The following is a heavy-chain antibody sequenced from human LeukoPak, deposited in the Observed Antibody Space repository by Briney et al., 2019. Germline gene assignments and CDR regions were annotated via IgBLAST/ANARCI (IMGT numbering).Heavy chain of an antibody. J-gene: IGHJ4*02. CDR1: GFTFSSYS. CDR2: ITGSSDTI. V-gene: IGHV3-48*01. CDR3: TTAKNDY. Sequence: GGSLRLSCAASGFTFSSYSMNWVRQTSGKRLEWVSYITGSSDTIYYADSVKGRFTISRDNARNSLFLQMNSLRAEDTAVYYCTTAKNDYWGQGTLVTV.